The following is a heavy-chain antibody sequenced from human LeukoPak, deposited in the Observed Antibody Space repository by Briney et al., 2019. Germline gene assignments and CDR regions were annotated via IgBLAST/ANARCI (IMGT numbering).Heavy chain of an antibody. CDR3: ARGVCSGGSCYSEWNY. CDR2: INYSGST. J-gene: IGHJ4*02. V-gene: IGHV4-34*01. CDR1: GGSFSGYY. Sequence: PSETLSLTCAVYGGSFSGYYWSWIRQPPGKGLERIGEINYSGSTKYNPSLMNRVTISVDTSKNQFSLKLNSVTAADTAVYYCARGVCSGGSCYSEWNYWGQGTLVTVSS. D-gene: IGHD2-15*01.